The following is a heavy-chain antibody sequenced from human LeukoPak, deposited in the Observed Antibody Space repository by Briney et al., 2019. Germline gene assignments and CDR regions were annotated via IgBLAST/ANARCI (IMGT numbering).Heavy chain of an antibody. CDR3: ARAVGGYSALEYFDL. CDR2: INWNGGST. CDR1: GFTFDDYG. V-gene: IGHV3-20*01. D-gene: IGHD5-18*01. J-gene: IGHJ2*01. Sequence: GGSLRLSCAASGFTFDDYGMSWVRQAPGKGLEWVSGINWNGGSTGYADSVKGRFTISRDNAKNSLYLQMNSLRAEDTALYHCARAVGGYSALEYFDLWGRGTLVTVSS.